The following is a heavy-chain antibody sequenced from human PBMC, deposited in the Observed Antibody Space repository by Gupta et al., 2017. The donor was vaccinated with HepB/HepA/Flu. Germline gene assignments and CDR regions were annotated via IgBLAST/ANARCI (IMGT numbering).Heavy chain of an antibody. CDR3: ARIQRDLVVVPSVPNVFDM. CDR2: IFYSGST. CDR1: GASVSSGRYY. D-gene: IGHD2-15*01. V-gene: IGHV4-61*01. J-gene: IGHJ3*02. Sequence: GLVRPSETLSLTCTVSGASVSSGRYYWSWIRQPPDKGLECIGYIFYSGSTNYNPSLKSRVTISIDTSRNQFSLKLRSVTAADTAVYYCARIQRDLVVVPSVPNVFDMWGQGTRVNVSS.